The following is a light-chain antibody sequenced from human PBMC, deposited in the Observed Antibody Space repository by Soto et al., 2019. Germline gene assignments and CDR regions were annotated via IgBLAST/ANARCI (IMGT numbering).Light chain of an antibody. V-gene: IGKV3-20*01. CDR1: QSVSGSY. CDR2: GAS. J-gene: IGKJ4*01. Sequence: EIVLTQSPGTLSLSPGERATLYFSASQSVSGSYLAWYQEKPGQAPRLLIYGASSRATGIPDRFSGSGSGTDFTLTISRLEPEDFAVYYCQQYGTSPLTFGGGTKVDIK. CDR3: QQYGTSPLT.